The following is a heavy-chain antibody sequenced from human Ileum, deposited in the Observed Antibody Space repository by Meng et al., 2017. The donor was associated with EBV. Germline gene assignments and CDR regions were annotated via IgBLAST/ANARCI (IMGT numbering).Heavy chain of an antibody. J-gene: IGHJ5*01. V-gene: IGHV4-4*02. CDR2: IYDDGST. CDR3: ARAPRRERYGDYVNILFDS. D-gene: IGHD4-17*01. Sequence: QVQLQESGPGLVKPSXXXXXTXXGXXGPIRSTNWWSRVRQSPGKGLEWIGKIYDDGSTHYNPSLKSRVTISVDRSNNQFSLKLNSVTAADTAVYYCARAPRRERYGDYVNILFDSWGQGTLVTVSS. CDR1: XGPIRSTNW.